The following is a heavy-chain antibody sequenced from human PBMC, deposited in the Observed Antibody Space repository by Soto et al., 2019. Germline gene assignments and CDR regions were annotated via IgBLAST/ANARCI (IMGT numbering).Heavy chain of an antibody. CDR1: GFTFSSYA. D-gene: IGHD4-17*01. V-gene: IGHV3-23*01. CDR2: ISGSGGST. CDR3: AKDREGYGDYVGYLYYFDY. J-gene: IGHJ4*02. Sequence: GGSLRLSCAASGFTFSSYAMSWVRQAPGKGLEWVSAISGSGGSTYYADSVKGRFTISRDNSKNTLYLQMNSLRAEDTAVYYCAKDREGYGDYVGYLYYFDYWGQGTLVTVSS.